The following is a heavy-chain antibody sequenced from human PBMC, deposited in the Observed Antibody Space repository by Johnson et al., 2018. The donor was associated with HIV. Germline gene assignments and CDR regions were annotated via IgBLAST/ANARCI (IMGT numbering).Heavy chain of an antibody. CDR2: ISYDGSNK. CDR3: ARGGNEIDAFDI. Sequence: QLVESGGGVVQPGRSLRLSCAASGFTFSSYAMHWVRQAPGKGLEWVAVISYDGSNKYYADSVKGRFTISRDNSKNTLYLQMNSLRAEDTAVYYCARGGNEIDAFDIWGQGTMVTVSS. V-gene: IGHV3-30*04. J-gene: IGHJ3*02. CDR1: GFTFSSYA. D-gene: IGHD1-1*01.